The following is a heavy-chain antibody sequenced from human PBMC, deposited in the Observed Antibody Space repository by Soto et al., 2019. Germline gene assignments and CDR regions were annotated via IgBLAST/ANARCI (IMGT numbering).Heavy chain of an antibody. CDR3: AKKPHYYYYYYMDV. V-gene: IGHV3-23*01. CDR2: ISGSGGST. J-gene: IGHJ6*03. Sequence: GGSLRLSCAASGFTFSSYAMSWVRQAPGKGLEWVSAISGSGGSTYYADSVKGRFTISRDNSKNTLYLQMNSLRAEDTAVYYWAKKPHYYYYYYMDVWGKGTTVTV. CDR1: GFTFSSYA.